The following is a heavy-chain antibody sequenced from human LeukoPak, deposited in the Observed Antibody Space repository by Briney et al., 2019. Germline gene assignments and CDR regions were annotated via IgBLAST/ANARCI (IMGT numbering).Heavy chain of an antibody. Sequence: PGRSLRLSCAASGFTFFTYGMHWVRQAPGKGLEWVAVISYDGSNKYYADSVKGRFIISRDNSKNTLYLQMNSLRAEDTAVYYCAREVRGFIYFDYWGQGTLVTVSS. J-gene: IGHJ4*02. CDR2: ISYDGSNK. CDR1: GFTFFTYG. CDR3: AREVRGFIYFDY. V-gene: IGHV3-30*19. D-gene: IGHD3-10*01.